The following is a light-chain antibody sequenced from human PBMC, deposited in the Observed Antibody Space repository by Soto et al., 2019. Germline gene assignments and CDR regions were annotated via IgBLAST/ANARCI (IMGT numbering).Light chain of an antibody. Sequence: QSVLTQSPSASASLGASVKITCTLSSGHSTYAIAWHQQQPGKGPRYLMRLYSAGRHIKGDGVPDRFSGSGSGTERYLTISNLQSDDEADYYCQTWVTGYVVFGGGTKVTVL. V-gene: IGLV4-69*01. CDR3: QTWVTGYVV. CDR2: LYSAGRH. CDR1: SGHSTYA. J-gene: IGLJ2*01.